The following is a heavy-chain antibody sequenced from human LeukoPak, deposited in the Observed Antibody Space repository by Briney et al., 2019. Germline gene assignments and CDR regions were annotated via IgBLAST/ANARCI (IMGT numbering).Heavy chain of an antibody. Sequence: PSETLSLTCAVYGGSFSGYYWSWIRQPPGKGLEWIGEINHSGSTNYNPSLKSRVTISVDTSKNRFSLKLSSVTAADTAVYYCARRWQWLDYWGQGTLVTVSS. D-gene: IGHD6-19*01. CDR2: INHSGST. V-gene: IGHV4-34*01. J-gene: IGHJ4*02. CDR1: GGSFSGYY. CDR3: ARRWQWLDY.